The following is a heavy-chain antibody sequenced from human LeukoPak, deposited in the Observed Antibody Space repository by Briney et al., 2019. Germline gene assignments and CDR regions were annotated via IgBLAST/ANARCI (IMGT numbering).Heavy chain of an antibody. CDR3: ASGERGYSYGPLDY. Sequence: SETLSLTCTVSGGSISRYYWSWIRQPPGKGLEWIGYIFYAGSTTYNPSLKSRVTISIDTSKNQFSLKLNSVTAADTAVYYCASGERGYSYGPLDYWGRGTLVTVSS. D-gene: IGHD5-18*01. V-gene: IGHV4-59*08. CDR1: GGSISRYY. CDR2: IFYAGST. J-gene: IGHJ4*02.